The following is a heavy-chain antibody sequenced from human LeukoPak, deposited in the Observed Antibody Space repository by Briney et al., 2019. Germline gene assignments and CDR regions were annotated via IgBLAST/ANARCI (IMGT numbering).Heavy chain of an antibody. Sequence: PGGSLRLSCAASGFTFSSYVIPWVRQAPGKGLEWVAVISYDGSNKYYADSVKGRFTISRDNSKNTLYLQMNSLRAEDTAVYYCAREDAFDIWGQGTMVTVSS. V-gene: IGHV3-30*19. CDR3: AREDAFDI. CDR2: ISYDGSNK. CDR1: GFTFSSYV. J-gene: IGHJ3*02.